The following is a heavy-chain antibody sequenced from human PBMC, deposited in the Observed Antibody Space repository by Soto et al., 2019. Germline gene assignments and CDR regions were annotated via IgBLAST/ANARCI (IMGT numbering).Heavy chain of an antibody. CDR2: IFSSDSSA. Sequence: PGDSLQISWKASGFTFSSYSLGWVRHMPGKGLQWMGNIFSSDSSAKYSPSFVGQVTISVDRSINTAYLQWSSLKASDTAIYYCGNWRGSSGCDYCGPVTL. V-gene: IGHV5-51*01. CDR3: GNWRGSSGCDY. D-gene: IGHD3-22*01. J-gene: IGHJ4*02. CDR1: GFTFSSYS.